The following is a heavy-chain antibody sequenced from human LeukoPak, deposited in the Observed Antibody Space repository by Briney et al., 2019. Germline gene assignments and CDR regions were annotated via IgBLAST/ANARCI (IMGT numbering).Heavy chain of an antibody. J-gene: IGHJ4*02. D-gene: IGHD3-22*01. V-gene: IGHV3-21*01. CDR2: ISSSSSYI. CDR1: GFNFFTYG. Sequence: GGSLRLSCAASGFNFFTYGMHWVRQAPGKGLEWVSSISSSSSYIYYADSVKGRFTISRDNAKNSLYLQMNSLRAEDTAVYYCARGGDRSGYYLDYWGQGTLVTVSS. CDR3: ARGGDRSGYYLDY.